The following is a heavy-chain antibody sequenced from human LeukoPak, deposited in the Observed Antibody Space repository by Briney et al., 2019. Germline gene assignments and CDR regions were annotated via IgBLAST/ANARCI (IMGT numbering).Heavy chain of an antibody. J-gene: IGHJ3*02. Sequence: TGGSLRLSCAASGFTFSSYAMHWVRQAPGKGLEWVAVISYDGSNKYYADSVKGRFTISRDNSKNTLYLQMNSLRAEDTAVYYCAGPLWFGELLYGAFDIWGQGTMVTVSS. CDR3: AGPLWFGELLYGAFDI. V-gene: IGHV3-30-3*01. D-gene: IGHD3-10*01. CDR2: ISYDGSNK. CDR1: GFTFSSYA.